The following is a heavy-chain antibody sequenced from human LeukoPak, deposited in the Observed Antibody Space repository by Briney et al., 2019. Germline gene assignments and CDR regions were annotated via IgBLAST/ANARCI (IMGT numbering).Heavy chain of an antibody. CDR1: GEFFSGFY. J-gene: IGHJ4*02. D-gene: IGHD3-10*01. CDR3: ARLPLGAFGEVLNFDL. V-gene: IGHV4-34*01. Sequence: SETLSLTCDVHGEFFSGFYWSWIRQSPGKGLEWIGDINHSGTTKYNPSLKSRVTLLIDTSKNHFSLKVNSVTAADTAVYYCARLPLGAFGEVLNFDLWGQGTVVTVSS. CDR2: INHSGTT.